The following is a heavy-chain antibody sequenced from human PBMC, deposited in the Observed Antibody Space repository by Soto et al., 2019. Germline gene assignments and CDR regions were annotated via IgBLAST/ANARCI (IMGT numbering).Heavy chain of an antibody. D-gene: IGHD3-10*01. Sequence: QVQLVQSGAEVKKPGASVKVSCEASGYIFTSYGVNWVRQAPGQGLEWMGWISTHNGNTNYAQKVQGRVTLTTDTSTSTAYMELRSPRSDDTAVYYCAGGDWDGSGAHHWGQGTLVTVSS. CDR1: GYIFTSYG. J-gene: IGHJ4*02. CDR3: AGGDWDGSGAHH. CDR2: ISTHNGNT. V-gene: IGHV1-18*01.